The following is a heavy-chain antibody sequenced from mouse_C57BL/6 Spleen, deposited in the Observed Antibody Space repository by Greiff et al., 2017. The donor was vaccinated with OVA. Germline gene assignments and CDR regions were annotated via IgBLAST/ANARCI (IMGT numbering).Heavy chain of an antibody. CDR1: GYAFSSSW. CDR2: ISPGDGDP. D-gene: IGHD4-1*01. Sequence: VQLQQSGPELVKPGASVKISCKASGYAFSSSWMNWVKQRPGKGLEWIGRISPGDGDPNYNGKFKGKATLTADKSSSTAYMQLSSLTSEDSAVYFCARAGNWGFADWGQGTLVTVSA. V-gene: IGHV1-82*01. J-gene: IGHJ3*01. CDR3: ARAGNWGFAD.